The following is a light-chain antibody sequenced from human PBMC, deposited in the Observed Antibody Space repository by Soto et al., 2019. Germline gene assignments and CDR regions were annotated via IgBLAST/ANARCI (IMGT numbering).Light chain of an antibody. Sequence: DVQMTQSPSTLSASVGDRVTITCRASHTISNWLAWFQQKPGKAPKLLIYDASSLESVVPSRFSGSGSGTEFTLTISILHPDDSATYYGQHYNSYSPYTFGQGTKLEIK. CDR1: HTISNW. CDR2: DAS. CDR3: QHYNSYSPYT. J-gene: IGKJ2*01. V-gene: IGKV1-5*01.